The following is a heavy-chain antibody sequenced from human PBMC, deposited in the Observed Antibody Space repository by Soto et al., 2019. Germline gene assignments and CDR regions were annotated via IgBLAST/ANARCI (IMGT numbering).Heavy chain of an antibody. Sequence: QVQLVESGGGLVEPGGSLRLSCAASGFSFSDYYMTWIRQAPGQGLEWVSYITSSSSYTNYADSVKDRFTISRDNAKNSLFLQMNSLRAEDTAVYYCARVRSTVAAIFEYWGQGTLVTVSS. J-gene: IGHJ4*02. CDR2: ITSSSSYT. CDR3: ARVRSTVAAIFEY. D-gene: IGHD6-13*01. V-gene: IGHV3-11*06. CDR1: GFSFSDYY.